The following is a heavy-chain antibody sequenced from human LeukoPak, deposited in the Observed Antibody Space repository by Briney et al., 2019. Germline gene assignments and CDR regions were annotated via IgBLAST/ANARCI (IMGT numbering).Heavy chain of an antibody. J-gene: IGHJ5*02. Sequence: SETLSLTCAVYGGSFSGYYWSWIRQPPGKGLEWIGEINHSGSTNYNPSLKSRVTISVDTSKNQFSLKLSSVTAADTAVYYCARQTSIAAPLFDPWGQGTLVTVSS. V-gene: IGHV4-34*01. CDR2: INHSGST. D-gene: IGHD2-15*01. CDR1: GGSFSGYY. CDR3: ARQTSIAAPLFDP.